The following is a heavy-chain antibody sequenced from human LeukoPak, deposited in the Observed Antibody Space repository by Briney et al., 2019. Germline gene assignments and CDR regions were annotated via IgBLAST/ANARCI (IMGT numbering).Heavy chain of an antibody. V-gene: IGHV3-7*01. CDR3: ASLRRLVPPRY. CDR2: IKQDGSEK. CDR1: GFNFSSYW. Sequence: PGGSLRLSCAASGFNFSSYWMSWVRQAPGKGLEWVANIKQDGSEKYYVDSVKGRFTISRDNAKNSPYLQMNSLRAEDTAVYYCASLRRLVPPRYWGQGTLVTVSS. J-gene: IGHJ4*02. D-gene: IGHD6-6*01.